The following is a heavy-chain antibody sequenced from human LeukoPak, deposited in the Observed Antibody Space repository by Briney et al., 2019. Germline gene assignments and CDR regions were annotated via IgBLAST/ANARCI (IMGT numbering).Heavy chain of an antibody. J-gene: IGHJ5*02. D-gene: IGHD2-2*01. CDR1: GYTFTSYA. CDR2: INPSGGST. V-gene: IGHV1-46*01. Sequence: ASVKVSCKASGYTFTSYAMHWVRQAPGQGLEWMGIINPSGGSTSYAQKFQGRVTMTRDTSTSTVYMELSSLRSEDTAVYYCARGPKYQLSNGGWFDPWGQGTLVTVSS. CDR3: ARGPKYQLSNGGWFDP.